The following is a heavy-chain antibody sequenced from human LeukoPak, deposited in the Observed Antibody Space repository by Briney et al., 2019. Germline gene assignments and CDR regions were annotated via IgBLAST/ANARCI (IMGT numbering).Heavy chain of an antibody. V-gene: IGHV3-23*01. CDR3: AKDSGPYCSSTSCYSLDY. Sequence: PGGSLRLSCVASGFTFSSYSMNWVRQAPGKGLEWVSAISGSGGSTYYADSVKGRFTISRDNSKNTLYLQMNSLRAEDTAVYYCAKDSGPYCSSTSCYSLDYWGQGTLVTVSS. J-gene: IGHJ4*02. CDR2: ISGSGGST. D-gene: IGHD2-2*01. CDR1: GFTFSSYS.